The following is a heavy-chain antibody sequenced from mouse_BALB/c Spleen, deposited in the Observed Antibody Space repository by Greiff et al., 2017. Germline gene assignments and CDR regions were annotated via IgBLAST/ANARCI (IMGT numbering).Heavy chain of an antibody. D-gene: IGHD2-10*01. CDR2: IWRGGST. Sequence: QVQLRQSGPSLVQPSQSLSITCTVSGFSLTSYGVYWVRQSPGKGLEWLGVIWRGGSTDYNAAFMSRLSITKDNSKSQVFFKMNSLQADDTAIYYCARKEGPYYGLYYYAMDYWGQGTSVTVSS. CDR3: ARKEGPYYGLYYYAMDY. CDR1: GFSLTSYG. J-gene: IGHJ4*01. V-gene: IGHV2-5-1*01.